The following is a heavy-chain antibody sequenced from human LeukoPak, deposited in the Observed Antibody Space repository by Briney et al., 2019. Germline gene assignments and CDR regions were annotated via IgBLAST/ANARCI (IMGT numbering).Heavy chain of an antibody. D-gene: IGHD2-8*01. CDR3: ARASGGVYAITVYYGMDV. CDR1: GYTFTSYG. V-gene: IGHV1-18*01. Sequence: ASVKVSCRASGYTFTSYGISWVRQAPGQGLEWMGWISAYNGNTNYAQKLQGRVTMTTDTSTSTAYMELRSLRSDDTAVYYCARASGGVYAITVYYGMDVWGQGTTVTVSS. CDR2: ISAYNGNT. J-gene: IGHJ6*02.